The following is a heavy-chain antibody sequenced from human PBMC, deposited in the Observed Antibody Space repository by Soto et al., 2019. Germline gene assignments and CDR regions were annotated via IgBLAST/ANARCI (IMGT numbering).Heavy chain of an antibody. V-gene: IGHV5-51*01. CDR1: GFNFGVSC. CDR3: AGGGFIGTPPDY. Sequence: PGESLKISCKASGFNFGVSCIGLVLQMPGKGLEWMGIIYPGDSDTRYSPSFQGQVTISADKFISTAYLQWRSLKPSDTAKYYCAGGGFIGTPPDYWGQGTRVTVSS. CDR2: IYPGDSDT. D-gene: IGHD1-7*01. J-gene: IGHJ4*02.